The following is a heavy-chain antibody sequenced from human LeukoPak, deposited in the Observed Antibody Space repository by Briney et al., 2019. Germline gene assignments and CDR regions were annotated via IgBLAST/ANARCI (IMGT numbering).Heavy chain of an antibody. V-gene: IGHV3-72*01. J-gene: IGHJ4*02. D-gene: IGHD1-26*01. CDR1: GFTFSDHY. Sequence: PGGSLRLSCAASGFTFSDHYMDWVRQAPGKGREWVGRIRNKLSSYFVEYAASVKGRFTISRDDSKNSLYLQMNSLKTEDTAVYYCARGGLSFAGSQLGYWGQGTLVTVSS. CDR2: IRNKLSSYFV. CDR3: ARGGLSFAGSQLGY.